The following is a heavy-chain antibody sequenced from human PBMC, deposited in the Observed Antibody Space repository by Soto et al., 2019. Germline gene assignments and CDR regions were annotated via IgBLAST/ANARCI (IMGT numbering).Heavy chain of an antibody. CDR3: RRGRPLGR. V-gene: IGHV4-39*07. CDR1: GDSISSNTYY. Sequence: SETLSLTCTVSGDSISSNTYYWGWIRQPPGKGREWIGTIYYSGSTYYNPSLKSRVAISVDTSKNQFSLKLSSVTAADTAMNYCRRGRPLGRWGEAPLVTVSS. J-gene: IGHJ1*01. CDR2: IYYSGST.